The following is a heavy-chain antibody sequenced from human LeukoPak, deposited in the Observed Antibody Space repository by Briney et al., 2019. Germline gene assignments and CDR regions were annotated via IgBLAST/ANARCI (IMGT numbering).Heavy chain of an antibody. CDR2: IEQDGSKK. V-gene: IGHV3-7*03. J-gene: IGHJ6*02. CDR3: AKDKDPYYYYGMDV. CDR1: GFTFSSYW. Sequence: GGSLRLSCAASGFTFSSYWMSWVRQAPGKGLEWVANIEQDGSKKYYVDSVKGRFTISRDNAENSLYLQMNSLRVEDTAVYYCAKDKDPYYYYGMDVWGQGTTVTVSS.